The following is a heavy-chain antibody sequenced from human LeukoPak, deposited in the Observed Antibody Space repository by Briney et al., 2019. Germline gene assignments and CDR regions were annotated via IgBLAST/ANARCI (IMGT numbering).Heavy chain of an antibody. J-gene: IGHJ4*02. CDR3: AKYGTVVAGKGLPDW. CDR2: MYTGGTT. CDR1: GFTVSSNY. D-gene: IGHD6-19*01. V-gene: IGHV3-53*01. Sequence: GGSLRLSCAASGFTVSSNYMTWVRQAPGQGLEWVSVMYTGGTTYYADSVKGRFTISRDNSKNTLYLQMNSLRAEDTAVYYCAKYGTVVAGKGLPDWWGQGTLVTVSS.